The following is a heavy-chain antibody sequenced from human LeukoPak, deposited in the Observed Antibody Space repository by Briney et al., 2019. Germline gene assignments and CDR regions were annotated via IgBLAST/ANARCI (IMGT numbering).Heavy chain of an antibody. CDR3: ARGRTRIAAAGTDAFDI. D-gene: IGHD6-13*01. CDR2: IIPIFGTA. CDR1: GGTFSSYA. J-gene: IGHJ3*02. Sequence: APVKVSCKASGGTFSSYAISWVRQAPGQGLEWMGGIIPIFGTANYAQKFQGRVTITADKSTSTAYMELSSLRSEDTAVYYCARGRTRIAAAGTDAFDIWGQGTMVTVSS. V-gene: IGHV1-69*06.